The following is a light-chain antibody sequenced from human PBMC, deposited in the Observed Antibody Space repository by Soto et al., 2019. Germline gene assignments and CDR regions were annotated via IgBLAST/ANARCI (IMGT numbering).Light chain of an antibody. CDR1: SSDVGSYNY. V-gene: IGLV2-14*01. Sequence: QSALTQPASVSGSLGQSITISCTGTSSDVGSYNYVSWYQQHPGKAPKFMIYEVSNRPSGVSNRFSGSKSGNTASLTISGLQAEDEADYYCSSYTSSSTGVFGGGTKLTVL. CDR3: SSYTSSSTGV. CDR2: EVS. J-gene: IGLJ3*02.